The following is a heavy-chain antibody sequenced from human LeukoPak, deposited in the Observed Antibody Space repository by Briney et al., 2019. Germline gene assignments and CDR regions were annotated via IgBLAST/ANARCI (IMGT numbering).Heavy chain of an antibody. CDR2: IIPIFGTA. V-gene: IGHV1-69*05. CDR1: GGTFSSYA. J-gene: IGHJ4*02. D-gene: IGHD6-6*01. Sequence: GSSVKVSCKASGGTFSSYAISWVRQAPGQGLGWMGGIIPIFGTANYAQKFQGRVTITTDESTSTAYMELSSLRSEDTAVYYCARDNSIAARHQFDYWGQGTLVTVSS. CDR3: ARDNSIAARHQFDY.